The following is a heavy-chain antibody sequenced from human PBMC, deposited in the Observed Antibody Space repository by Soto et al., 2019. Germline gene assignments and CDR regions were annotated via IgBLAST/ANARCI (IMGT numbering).Heavy chain of an antibody. J-gene: IGHJ6*02. CDR3: ARDYYDRGYYYGVGV. D-gene: IGHD3-22*01. Sequence: PSETLSLTCTVSGGSVSSGSYYWSWIRQPPGKGLEWIGYIYYSGSTTYNPSLKSRVTISVDTSKNQFSLKLSSVTAADTAVYYCARDYYDRGYYYGVGVWGQGTTVTVSS. V-gene: IGHV4-61*01. CDR2: IYYSGST. CDR1: GGSVSSGSYY.